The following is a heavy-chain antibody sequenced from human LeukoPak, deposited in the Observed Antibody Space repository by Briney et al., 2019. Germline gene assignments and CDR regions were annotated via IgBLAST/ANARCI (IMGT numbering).Heavy chain of an antibody. CDR2: ISGSGVST. Sequence: AISGSGVSTYYADSVKGRFTISRDNSKNTLYLQMNSLRAEDTAVYYCAKAGSHYYYYGMDVWGQGTTVTVSS. CDR3: AKAGSHYYYYGMDV. J-gene: IGHJ6*02. V-gene: IGHV3-23*01.